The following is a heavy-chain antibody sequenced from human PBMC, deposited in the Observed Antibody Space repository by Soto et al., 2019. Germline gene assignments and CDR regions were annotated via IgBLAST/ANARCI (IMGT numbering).Heavy chain of an antibody. CDR3: ARATAIAVADYYYYGMDV. V-gene: IGHV1-18*01. D-gene: IGHD6-19*01. CDR2: ISVYNDNT. J-gene: IGHJ6*02. CDR1: GYTFNTYG. Sequence: QVQLVQSGAEVKKPGASVKVSCKASGYTFNTYGFTWVRQAPGQGLEWMGWISVYNDNTNYAQKLLGRGTMTTDTFTSPGYMELGGLRSDDPAVYYCARATAIAVADYYYYGMDVWGQGTTVTVSS.